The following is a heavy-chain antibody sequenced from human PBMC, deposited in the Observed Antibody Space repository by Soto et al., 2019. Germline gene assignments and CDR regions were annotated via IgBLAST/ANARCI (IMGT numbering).Heavy chain of an antibody. CDR3: AKDMVPRGYGDSYDAFDI. D-gene: IGHD4-17*01. V-gene: IGHV3-9*01. CDR2: ISWNSGSI. Sequence: GGSLRLSCAASGFTFDDYAMHWVRQAPGKGLEWVSGISWNSGSIGYADSVKGRFTISRDNAKNSLYLQMNSLRAEDTALYYCAKDMVPRGYGDSYDAFDIWGQGTMVTVSS. J-gene: IGHJ3*02. CDR1: GFTFDDYA.